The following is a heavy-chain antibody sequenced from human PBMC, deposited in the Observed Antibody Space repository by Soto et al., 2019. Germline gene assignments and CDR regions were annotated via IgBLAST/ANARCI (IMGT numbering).Heavy chain of an antibody. Sequence: QVQLVQSGAEVKKPGSSVKVSCKASGGTFSSYTISWVRQAPGQGLEWMGRIIPILGIANYAQKFQGRVTITADKSTSTAYMELSSLRSEDTAVYYCARESYYGSGSFDIWGQGTMVTVSS. D-gene: IGHD3-10*01. CDR1: GGTFSSYT. CDR3: ARESYYGSGSFDI. J-gene: IGHJ3*02. CDR2: IIPILGIA. V-gene: IGHV1-69*08.